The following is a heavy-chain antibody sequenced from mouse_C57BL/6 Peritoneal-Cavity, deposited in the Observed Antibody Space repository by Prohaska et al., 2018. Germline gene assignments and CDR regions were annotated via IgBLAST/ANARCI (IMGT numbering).Heavy chain of an antibody. D-gene: IGHD2-1*01. J-gene: IGHJ1*03. CDR3: MRYGNYWYFDV. CDR2: INSDGSSI. Sequence: EVQLLETGGGLVQPGGSRGLSCEGSGFTFSGFWMSWVRQTHGKTMELIVDINSDGSSINYSPSIKDRFTIFRDNDKSTLYLQMSNVRSEDTATYFCMRYGNYWYFDVWGTGTTVTVSS. V-gene: IGHV11-2*01. CDR1: GFTFSGFW.